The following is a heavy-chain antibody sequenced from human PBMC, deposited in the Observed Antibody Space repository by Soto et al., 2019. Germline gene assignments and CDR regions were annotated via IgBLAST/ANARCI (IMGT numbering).Heavy chain of an antibody. Sequence: EVQLLESGGGLVQPGGSLRLSCAASGFTFSSYAMSWVRQAPGKGLEWVSAISGSGGSTYYADSVKGRFTISRDNSKNTLYLQMNSLRAEDTAVYYCAKDCLLGGSWYGLFDPWGQGTLVTVSS. CDR2: ISGSGGST. V-gene: IGHV3-23*01. CDR3: AKDCLLGGSWYGLFDP. CDR1: GFTFSSYA. J-gene: IGHJ5*02. D-gene: IGHD6-13*01.